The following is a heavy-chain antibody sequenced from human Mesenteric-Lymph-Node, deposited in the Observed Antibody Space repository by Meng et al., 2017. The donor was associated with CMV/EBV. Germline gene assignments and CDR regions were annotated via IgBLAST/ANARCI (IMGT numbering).Heavy chain of an antibody. Sequence: GESLKISCAASGFTFSSYEMNWVRQAPGKGLEWVSYISSSGSTIYYADSVKGRFTISRDNAKNSLYLQMNNLRAEDSAVYYCAKRFCGSTNCYTDYWGQGTLVTVSS. CDR3: AKRFCGSTNCYTDY. D-gene: IGHD2-2*01. J-gene: IGHJ4*02. CDR2: ISSSGSTI. CDR1: GFTFSSYE. V-gene: IGHV3-48*03.